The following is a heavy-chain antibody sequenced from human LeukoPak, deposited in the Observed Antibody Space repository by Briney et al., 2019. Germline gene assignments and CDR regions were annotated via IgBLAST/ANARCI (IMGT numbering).Heavy chain of an antibody. J-gene: IGHJ4*02. CDR2: IYHSGST. Sequence: SETLSLTCAVPGYSISSGYYWGWIRQPPGKGLEWIGSIYHSGSTYYNPSLKSRVTISVDTSKNQFSLKLSSVTAADTAVYYCARLRYSYGYYFDYWGQGTLVTVSS. CDR1: GYSISSGYY. D-gene: IGHD5-18*01. V-gene: IGHV4-38-2*01. CDR3: ARLRYSYGYYFDY.